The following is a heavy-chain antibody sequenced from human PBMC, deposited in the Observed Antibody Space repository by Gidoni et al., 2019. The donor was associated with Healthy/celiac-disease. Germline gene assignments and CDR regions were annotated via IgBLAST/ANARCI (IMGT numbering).Heavy chain of an antibody. CDR1: GGTFSSYA. J-gene: IGHJ6*02. D-gene: IGHD6-6*01. Sequence: QVQLVQSGAEVKKPGSSVKVSCKASGGTFSSYAISWVRQAPGQGLEWMGGIIPIFGTANYAQKFQGRVTITADESTSTAYMELSSLRSEDTAVYYCARTIAARRHHLNYYYYGMDVWGQGTTVTVSS. CDR3: ARTIAARRHHLNYYYYGMDV. CDR2: IIPIFGTA. V-gene: IGHV1-69*01.